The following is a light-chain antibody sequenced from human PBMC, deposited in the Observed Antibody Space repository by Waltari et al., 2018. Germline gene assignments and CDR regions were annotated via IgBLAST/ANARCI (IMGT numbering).Light chain of an antibody. CDR3: QQSYSTPRGT. CDR1: QSISSY. J-gene: IGKJ4*01. Sequence: DIQMTQSPSSLSASVGDRVTITCRASQSISSYLNWYQQKPGKDTKLLIYAASSLQSGVPSRFSGSGSGTDFTLTISSLQPEDFATYYCQQSYSTPRGTFGGGTKVEIK. CDR2: AAS. V-gene: IGKV1-39*01.